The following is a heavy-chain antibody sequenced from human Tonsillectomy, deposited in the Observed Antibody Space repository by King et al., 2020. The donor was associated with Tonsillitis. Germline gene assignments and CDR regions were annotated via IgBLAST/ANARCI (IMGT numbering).Heavy chain of an antibody. V-gene: IGHV3-30*18. D-gene: IGHD3-9*01. CDR2: VSYSASQK. CDR3: AKLDMSPAPFEILEAGDTPLHH. CDR1: GFNFWTYG. J-gene: IGHJ5*02. Sequence: VQLVESGGGVVQPGRSLRLSCVASGFNFWTYGMHWVRQAPGKGLEWVAFVSYSASQKYYVDSVKGRFTISRDNSKNSLYLQMNSLRAEDTAVYYCAKLDMSPAPFEILEAGDTPLHHWGQGTLVTVSS.